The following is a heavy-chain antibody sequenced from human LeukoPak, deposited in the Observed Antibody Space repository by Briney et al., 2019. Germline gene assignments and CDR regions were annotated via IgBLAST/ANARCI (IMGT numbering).Heavy chain of an antibody. V-gene: IGHV3-7*01. Sequence: PGGSLRLSCAASGFTFSSYSMNWVRQAPGKGLEWVANIKQDGSEKNYVDSVKGRFTISRDNAKNSLELQMNNLRDEDTAVYYCARAGGYASSWAYWGQGTLVTVSS. CDR3: ARAGGYASSWAY. J-gene: IGHJ4*02. CDR2: IKQDGSEK. CDR1: GFTFSSYS. D-gene: IGHD5-12*01.